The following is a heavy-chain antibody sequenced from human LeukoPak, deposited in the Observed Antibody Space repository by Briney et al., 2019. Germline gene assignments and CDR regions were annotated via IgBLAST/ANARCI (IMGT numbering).Heavy chain of an antibody. V-gene: IGHV3-7*01. CDR3: ARWTGVIDS. J-gene: IGHJ4*02. CDR2: IKQVGSLE. CDR1: GFTFENYW. Sequence: GGSLRLSCVASGFTFENYWMHWVRQAPGKGPEWVANIKQVGSLEHYMDSVKGRFTISRDNAKNSLILQMDSLRAEDTAVYYCARWTGVIDSWGQGTLVTVSS. D-gene: IGHD2-21*01.